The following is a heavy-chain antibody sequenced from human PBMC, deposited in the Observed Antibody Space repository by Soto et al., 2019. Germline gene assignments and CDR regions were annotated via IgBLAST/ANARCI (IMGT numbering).Heavy chain of an antibody. V-gene: IGHV3-48*03. Sequence: EVQLVESGGGLVQPGGSLRLSCAASGFTFSSYEMNWVRQAPGKGLEWVSYISSSGSTINYADSVKGRFTISRDNAKNSLYLQMNSLRAEDTAVYYCAGNGVLRFLEWFILDYWGQGTLVTVSS. J-gene: IGHJ4*02. CDR3: AGNGVLRFLEWFILDY. D-gene: IGHD3-3*01. CDR2: ISSSGSTI. CDR1: GFTFSSYE.